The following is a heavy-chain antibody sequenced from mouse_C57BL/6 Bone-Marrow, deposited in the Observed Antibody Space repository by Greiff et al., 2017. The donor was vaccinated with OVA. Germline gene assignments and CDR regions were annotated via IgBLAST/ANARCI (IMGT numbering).Heavy chain of an antibody. CDR3: ARNLRWFPFDY. Sequence: EVQLQQSGAELVKPGASVKLSCTASGFNIKDYCMHWVKQRPEQGLEWIGRIDPEDGETKYAPKFQGKAPITGDTTSNTAYLQLSSLTSEDTDVYYCARNLRWFPFDYWGQGTTLTVSS. D-gene: IGHD2-3*01. V-gene: IGHV14-2*01. CDR2: IDPEDGET. CDR1: GFNIKDYC. J-gene: IGHJ2*01.